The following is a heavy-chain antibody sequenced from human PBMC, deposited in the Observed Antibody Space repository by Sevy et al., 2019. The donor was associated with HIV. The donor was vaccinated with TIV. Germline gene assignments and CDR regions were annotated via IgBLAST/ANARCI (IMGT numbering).Heavy chain of an antibody. Sequence: GGSLRLSCAASGFTFSSYSMNWVRQAPGKGLEWVSYISRSSSTIYYADSVKGGFTISRYNAKNSLYVQMKSRRDEDTDMYYCARERKMYDSSGYYFHFDYWGQGTLVTVSS. CDR1: GFTFSSYS. J-gene: IGHJ4*02. CDR2: ISRSSSTI. D-gene: IGHD3-22*01. V-gene: IGHV3-48*02. CDR3: ARERKMYDSSGYYFHFDY.